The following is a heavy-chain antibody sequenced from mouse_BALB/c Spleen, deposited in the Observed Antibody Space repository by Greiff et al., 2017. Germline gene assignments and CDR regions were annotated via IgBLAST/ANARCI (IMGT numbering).Heavy chain of an antibody. CDR2: IDPETGGT. Sequence: QVQLQQSGAELVRPGASVTLSCKASGYTFTDYEMHWVKQTPVHGLEWIGAIDPETGGTAYNQKFKGKATLTADKSSSTAYMELRSLTSEDSAVYYCTKPYYFDYWGQGTTLTVSS. J-gene: IGHJ2*01. CDR1: GYTFTDYE. CDR3: TKPYYFDY. V-gene: IGHV1-15*01.